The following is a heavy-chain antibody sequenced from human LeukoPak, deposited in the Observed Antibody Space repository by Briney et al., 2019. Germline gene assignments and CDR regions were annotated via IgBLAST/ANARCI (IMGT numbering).Heavy chain of an antibody. CDR1: GGSISSGGYY. CDR3: GREGSNSWYNFDY. CDR2: IYYSGST. V-gene: IGHV4-31*03. J-gene: IGHJ4*02. Sequence: SQTLSLTCTVSGGSISSGGYYWSWIRQHPGKGLEWIGYIYYSGSTYYNPSLKSRVTISVDASKNQFSMKLSSVTAADTAVYYCGREGSNSWYNFDYWGQGTLVTVSS. D-gene: IGHD6-13*01.